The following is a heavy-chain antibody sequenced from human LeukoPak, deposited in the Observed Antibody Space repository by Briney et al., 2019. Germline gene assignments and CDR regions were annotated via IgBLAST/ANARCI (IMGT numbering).Heavy chain of an antibody. V-gene: IGHV3-30*02. Sequence: GGSLRLXCAASGFTPSAFGMHWVRQAPGKGLEWVAFLRPNGSNNYVDSVKGRFAISRDNSKNTLYLQMKSLRVEDTAVYYCAGGYDSSGYTDAFDIWGQGTMVTVSS. CDR3: AGGYDSSGYTDAFDI. CDR1: GFTPSAFG. J-gene: IGHJ3*02. D-gene: IGHD3-22*01. CDR2: LRPNGSN.